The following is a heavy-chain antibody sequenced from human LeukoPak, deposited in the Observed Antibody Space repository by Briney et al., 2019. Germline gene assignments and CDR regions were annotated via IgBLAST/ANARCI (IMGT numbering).Heavy chain of an antibody. D-gene: IGHD3-10*01. Sequence: GGSLRLSCAASGFTFDDYAMHWVRQAPGKGLEWVSGISWNSGSIGYADSVKGRFTISRDNAKNSLYLQMNSLRAEDTALYYCAKDKAGWRLSGPFDYWGQGTLVTVSS. V-gene: IGHV3-9*01. CDR2: ISWNSGSI. CDR1: GFTFDDYA. CDR3: AKDKAGWRLSGPFDY. J-gene: IGHJ4*02.